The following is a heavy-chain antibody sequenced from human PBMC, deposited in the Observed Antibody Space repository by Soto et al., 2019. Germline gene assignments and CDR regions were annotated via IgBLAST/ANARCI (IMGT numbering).Heavy chain of an antibody. CDR1: GGSFSGYY. J-gene: IGHJ6*03. V-gene: IGHV4-34*01. D-gene: IGHD3-3*01. CDR2: INHSGST. Sequence: QVQLQQWGAGLLKPSETLSLTCAVYGGSFSGYYWSWIRQPPGKGLEWIGEINHSGSTNYNPSLKSRVTRSVDTSKNQFSLKLSSVTAADTAVYYCARGRGTIFGVVPYPRYYYYYYYMDVWGKGTTVTVSS. CDR3: ARGRGTIFGVVPYPRYYYYYYYMDV.